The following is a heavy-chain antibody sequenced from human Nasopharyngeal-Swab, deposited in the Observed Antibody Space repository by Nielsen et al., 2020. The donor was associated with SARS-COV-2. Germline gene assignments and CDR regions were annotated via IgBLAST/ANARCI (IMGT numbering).Heavy chain of an antibody. V-gene: IGHV3-48*04. Sequence: GESLKISCAASGFTFTTYTMNWVRQAPGKGLEWVSYISSSGSTIYYADSVKGRFTISRDNAKNTLDLQMNSLRAEDTAMYYCAKDRDSGDDSGEYYHYYGMDVWGQGTSVTVS. CDR1: GFTFTTYT. CDR3: AKDRDSGDDSGEYYHYYGMDV. CDR2: ISSSGSTI. J-gene: IGHJ6*02. D-gene: IGHD5-12*01.